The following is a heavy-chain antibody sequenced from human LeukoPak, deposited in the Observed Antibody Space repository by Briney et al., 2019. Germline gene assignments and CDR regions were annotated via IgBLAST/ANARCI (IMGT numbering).Heavy chain of an antibody. J-gene: IGHJ4*02. CDR1: GFTLSSYW. Sequence: GGSLRLSCAASGFTLSSYWMSWARQAPGKGLEWISGISGSGASTYYADSVTGRFTISRDNSRNTLYLQMNSLRGDDTAVYYCAKDVGKWESLHFFDYWGQGTLVTVSS. D-gene: IGHD1-26*01. CDR2: ISGSGAST. CDR3: AKDVGKWESLHFFDY. V-gene: IGHV3-23*01.